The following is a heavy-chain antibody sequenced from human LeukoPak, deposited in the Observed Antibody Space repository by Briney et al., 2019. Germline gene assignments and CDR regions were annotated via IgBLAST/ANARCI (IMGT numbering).Heavy chain of an antibody. CDR3: ARLVVPAAMGHGLDY. J-gene: IGHJ4*02. Sequence: SETLSLTXTVSGGSISSGSYYWGWIRQPPGKGLERIGTIYYSGTTYYNPSLKSRVTISVDTSKNQFSLKLSSVTAADTAVYYCARLVVPAAMGHGLDYWGQGTMVTVSS. V-gene: IGHV4-39*01. CDR1: GGSISSGSYY. CDR2: IYYSGTT. D-gene: IGHD2-2*01.